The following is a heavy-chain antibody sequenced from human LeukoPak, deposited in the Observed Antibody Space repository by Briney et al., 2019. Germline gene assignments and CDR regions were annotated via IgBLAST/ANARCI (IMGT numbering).Heavy chain of an antibody. CDR1: GFTFSSYW. Sequence: PGGSLRLSCAASGFTFSSYWMSWVRQAPGKGGEGVANIKQDGSEKYYVDSVKGRFTISRDNAKNSLYLQMNSLRAEDTAVYYCARDVYYGDSTMLDYWGQGTLVTVSS. CDR2: IKQDGSEK. D-gene: IGHD4-17*01. J-gene: IGHJ4*02. CDR3: ARDVYYGDSTMLDY. V-gene: IGHV3-7*01.